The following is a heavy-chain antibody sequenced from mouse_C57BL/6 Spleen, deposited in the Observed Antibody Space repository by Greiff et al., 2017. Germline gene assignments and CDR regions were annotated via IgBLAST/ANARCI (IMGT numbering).Heavy chain of an antibody. Sequence: EVQLQQSGAELVRPGASVKLSCTASGFNIKDYYMHWVKQRPEQGLEWIGRIDPEDGDTEYAPKFQGKATMTADTSSNTAYLQLSSLTSEDTAVYYCTRRGLRLASYAMDYWGQGTSVTVSS. CDR3: TRRGLRLASYAMDY. CDR2: IDPEDGDT. J-gene: IGHJ4*01. CDR1: GFNIKDYY. D-gene: IGHD2-4*01. V-gene: IGHV14-1*01.